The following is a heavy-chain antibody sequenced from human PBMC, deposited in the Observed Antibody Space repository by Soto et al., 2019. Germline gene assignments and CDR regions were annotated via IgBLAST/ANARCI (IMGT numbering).Heavy chain of an antibody. CDR2: IYHNGIT. D-gene: IGHD3-16*01. V-gene: IGHV4-59*01. CDR3: TGGMHDRWGGKKEALDI. J-gene: IGHJ3*02. Sequence: QVQLQESGPGLVKPSETLSLTCTVSGGSISTYYWSWIRQPPGKGLEWIGYIYHNGITNCKPSLKSHLTISVDSSKNLFSLNVSSGTGADRAVYYCTGGMHDRWGGKKEALDIWGQGTMVPVSS. CDR1: GGSISTYY.